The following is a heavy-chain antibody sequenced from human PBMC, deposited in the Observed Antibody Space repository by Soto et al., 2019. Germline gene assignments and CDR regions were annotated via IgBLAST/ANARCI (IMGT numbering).Heavy chain of an antibody. CDR1: GFTFSNAW. D-gene: IGHD3-3*01. V-gene: IGHV3-15*01. J-gene: IGHJ4*02. CDR2: IKAKTAGGTT. Sequence: EVQLMESGGGLVKPGESLTLSCAASGFTFSNAWMTWVRQAPGRGLEWVGRIKAKTAGGTTDYAAPVKGRFTISRDDSTRILYLQMNSLKTEDTALYYCTAWEWFGPGGGQGTLVTVSS. CDR3: TAWEWFGPG.